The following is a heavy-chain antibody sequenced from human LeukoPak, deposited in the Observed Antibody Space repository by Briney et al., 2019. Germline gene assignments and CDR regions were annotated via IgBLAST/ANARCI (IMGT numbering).Heavy chain of an antibody. CDR1: GGSISSSSHY. D-gene: IGHD1-14*01. V-gene: IGHV4-39*07. CDR2: IYYSGST. CDR3: ARAPLTFYYGMDV. J-gene: IGHJ6*02. Sequence: TTSETLSLTCTVSGGSISSSSHYWGWFRQSPGKGLEWIGNIYYSGSTHYNPSLKNRITISVDTSKNQFSLRLSSVTAADTAVYFCARAPLTFYYGMDVWGQGTTVTVSS.